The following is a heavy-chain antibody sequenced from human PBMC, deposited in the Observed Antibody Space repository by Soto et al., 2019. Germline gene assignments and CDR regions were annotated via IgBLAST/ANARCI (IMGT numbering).Heavy chain of an antibody. Sequence: ASVKVSCKASGYTFTAYAMHWVRQAPGQRLEWMGWINVGNGNTKYSQKFQGRVTMTRDTSASTAYMELSSLSSEDTAVYYCARAAAGFDYWGQGTLVTVSS. CDR1: GYTFTAYA. CDR2: INVGNGNT. V-gene: IGHV1-3*01. J-gene: IGHJ4*02. D-gene: IGHD6-13*01. CDR3: ARAAAGFDY.